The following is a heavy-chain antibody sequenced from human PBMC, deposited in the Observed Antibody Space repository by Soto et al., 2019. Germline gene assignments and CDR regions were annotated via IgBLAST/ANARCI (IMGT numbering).Heavy chain of an antibody. CDR3: ARGGLKGGQPSAELET. J-gene: IGHJ5*02. CDR2: IYPSDSAT. Sequence: PGESLKISCQGSGFSFTHYWIGWVRQVPGKGLEWMGVIYPSDSATRYNPSFQGQVAMSADPSISTAYLQWSSLKASDTAIYFCARGGLKGGQPSAELETWGQGTQVTVSS. D-gene: IGHD2-2*01. V-gene: IGHV5-51*01. CDR1: GFSFTHYW.